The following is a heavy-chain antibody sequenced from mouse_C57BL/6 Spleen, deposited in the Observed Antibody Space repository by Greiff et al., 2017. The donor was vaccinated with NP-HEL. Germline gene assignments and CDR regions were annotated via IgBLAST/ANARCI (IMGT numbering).Heavy chain of an antibody. D-gene: IGHD2-5*01. V-gene: IGHV1-50*01. CDR1: GYTFTSYW. Sequence: VQGVESGAELVKPGASVKLSCKASGYTFTSYWMQWVKQRPGQGLEWIGEIDPSDSYTNYNQKFKGKATLTVDTSSSTAYMQLSSLTSEDSAVYYCARGYSNYVWFAYWGQGTLVTVSA. J-gene: IGHJ3*01. CDR3: ARGYSNYVWFAY. CDR2: IDPSDSYT.